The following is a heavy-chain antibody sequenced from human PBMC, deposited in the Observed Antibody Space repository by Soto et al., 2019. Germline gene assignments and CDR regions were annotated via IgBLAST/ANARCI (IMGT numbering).Heavy chain of an antibody. D-gene: IGHD3-9*01. CDR3: TTLDWFPDYFDY. CDR1: GFNLSNAW. Sequence: GGSLRLSCAASGFNLSNAWMNWVRQAPGKGLEWVGRIKSKIDGGTTDFAAPVKGRFTISRDDSKNTLYLQMNSLKTEDTAVYYCTTLDWFPDYFDYWGQGTLVTVSS. J-gene: IGHJ4*02. V-gene: IGHV3-15*07. CDR2: IKSKIDGGTT.